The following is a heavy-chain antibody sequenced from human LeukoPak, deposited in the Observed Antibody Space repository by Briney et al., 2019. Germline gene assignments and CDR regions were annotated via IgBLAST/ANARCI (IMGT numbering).Heavy chain of an antibody. Sequence: GGSLRLSCAASGFTFRNYVIHWVRQAPGKGLEWVEVTSSDLNVKLYADSVKGRFTISRDNSRSTLYLQMNSLRPEDTAIYYCAREGYYGSGSPPSLYFDYWGQGTLVTVSS. CDR1: GFTFRNYV. D-gene: IGHD3-10*01. CDR2: TSSDLNVK. CDR3: AREGYYGSGSPPSLYFDY. V-gene: IGHV3-30-3*01. J-gene: IGHJ4*02.